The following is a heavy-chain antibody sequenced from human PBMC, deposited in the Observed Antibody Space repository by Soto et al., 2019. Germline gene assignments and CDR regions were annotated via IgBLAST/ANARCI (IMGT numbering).Heavy chain of an antibody. CDR3: ARVRTTYYDYVWGSYRYNYFDY. V-gene: IGHV4-31*03. D-gene: IGHD3-16*02. Sequence: SETLSLTCTVSGGSISSGGYYWSWIRQHPGKGLEWIGYIYYSGSTYYNPSLKSRVTISVDTSKNQFSLKLSSVTAADTAVYYCARVRTTYYDYVWGSYRYNYFDYWGQGTLVTVSS. CDR1: GGSISSGGYY. J-gene: IGHJ4*02. CDR2: IYYSGST.